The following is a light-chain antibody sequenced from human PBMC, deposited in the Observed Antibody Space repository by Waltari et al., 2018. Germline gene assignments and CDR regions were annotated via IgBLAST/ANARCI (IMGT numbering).Light chain of an antibody. Sequence: VLIQSPATMYLSPGERATFSCRYSQSVSKYLAWSQQKPAHAPRLLIFDASNRATGIPARFSGSGSGTEFSLTISSLEPEDFAVYYCQQRGTYLGLTFGGGTKVDIK. CDR3: QQRGTYLGLT. V-gene: IGKV3-11*01. CDR2: DAS. CDR1: QSVSKY. J-gene: IGKJ4*01.